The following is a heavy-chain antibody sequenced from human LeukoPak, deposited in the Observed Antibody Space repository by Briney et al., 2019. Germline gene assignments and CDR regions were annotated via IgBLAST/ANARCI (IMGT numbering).Heavy chain of an antibody. CDR3: ARVMAYYDSSGYYPDDY. J-gene: IGHJ4*02. CDR2: IKQDGSEK. D-gene: IGHD3-22*01. Sequence: GGSLRLSCAASGFTFSSYWMSWVRQAPGKGLEWVANIKQDGSEKYYVDSVKGRFTISRDNAKNSLYLQMNSLRAEDTAVYYCARVMAYYDSSGYYPDDYWGQGTLVTVSS. V-gene: IGHV3-7*01. CDR1: GFTFSSYW.